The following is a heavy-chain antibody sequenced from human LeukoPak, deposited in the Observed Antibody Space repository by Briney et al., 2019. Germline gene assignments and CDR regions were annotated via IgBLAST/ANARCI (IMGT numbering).Heavy chain of an antibody. CDR3: ARHNLYAAGNDY. J-gene: IGHJ4*02. CDR1: GDSISSSSYY. V-gene: IGHV4-61*02. D-gene: IGHD3-16*01. Sequence: SETLSLTCTVSGDSISSSSYYWGWIRQPAGKGLEWIGRIYTSGSTNYNPSLKSRVTMSVDTSKNQFSLKLSSVTAADTAVYYCARHNLYAAGNDYWGQGTLVTVSS. CDR2: IYTSGST.